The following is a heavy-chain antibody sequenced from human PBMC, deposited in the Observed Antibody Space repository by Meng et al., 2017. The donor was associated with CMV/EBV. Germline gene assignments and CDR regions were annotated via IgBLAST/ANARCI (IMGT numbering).Heavy chain of an antibody. Sequence: EVQLVESGGGLVKLGGSLSLSCAASGFTCSSDSMNWVRQAPGKGMEWVSSISSSSSYIYYADSVKGRFTISRDNAKNSLYLQMNSLRAEDTAVYYCARVRAIEFDPWGQGTLVTVSS. J-gene: IGHJ5*02. D-gene: IGHD3-10*01. CDR3: ARVRAIEFDP. CDR1: GFTCSSDS. V-gene: IGHV3-21*01. CDR2: ISSSSSYI.